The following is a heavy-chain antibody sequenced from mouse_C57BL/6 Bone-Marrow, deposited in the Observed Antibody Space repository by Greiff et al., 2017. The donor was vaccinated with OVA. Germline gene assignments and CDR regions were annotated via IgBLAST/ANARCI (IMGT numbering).Heavy chain of an antibody. J-gene: IGHJ4*01. CDR2: IDPEGGGT. V-gene: IGHV14-2*01. CDR1: GFNIKDYY. D-gene: IGHD2-1*01. Sequence: EVKLMESGAELVKPGASVKLSCTASGFNIKDYYMHWVKQRTEQGLEWIGRIDPEGGGTKYAPKFQGKATITADKSSNTAYLQLSSLTSEDTAVYYCARLGLLFMDYWGQGTSVTVSS. CDR3: ARLGLLFMDY.